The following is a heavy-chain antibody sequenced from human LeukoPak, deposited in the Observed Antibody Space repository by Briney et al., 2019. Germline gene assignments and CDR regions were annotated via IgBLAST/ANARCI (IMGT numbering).Heavy chain of an antibody. J-gene: IGHJ4*02. V-gene: IGHV3-7*03. CDR2: INEAGVEK. CDR3: ARELSRTGAFDY. CDR1: EFTFSSYW. Sequence: GGSLRLSCEASEFTFSSYWMHWVRQPPGKGLEWVANINEAGVEKYHVDSVKGRFTIFRNNAKNSLYLQMNNLRAEDTAVYYCARELSRTGAFDYWGQGTLVTVSS. D-gene: IGHD3-10*01.